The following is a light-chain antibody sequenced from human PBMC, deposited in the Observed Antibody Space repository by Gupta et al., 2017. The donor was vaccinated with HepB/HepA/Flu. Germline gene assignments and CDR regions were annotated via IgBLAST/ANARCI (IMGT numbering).Light chain of an antibody. CDR1: KLGDKY. J-gene: IGLJ2*01. V-gene: IGLV3-1*01. Sequence: SYELTQPPSVSVSPGQTASITCSGDKLGDKYACLYQQKPGQSPVLVIYQYSKRPSGIPERFSGSNSGNTATLTISGTQAMDEADYYCQAWDSSVVVFGGGTKLTVL. CDR2: QYS. CDR3: QAWDSSVVV.